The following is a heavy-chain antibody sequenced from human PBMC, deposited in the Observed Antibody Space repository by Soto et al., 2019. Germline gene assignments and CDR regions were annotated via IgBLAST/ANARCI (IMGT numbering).Heavy chain of an antibody. Sequence: SXXXSLTXXVSGASINSNVHYWGWVRQSPGKGLEWIASVFYTGSPYHNPSLESRVSISVDTSDNQFSLKVTSVTAADTGIYYCARHPFGGYAFDSWGQGTLVTVSS. CDR1: GASINSNVHY. D-gene: IGHD3-16*01. J-gene: IGHJ4*02. CDR3: ARHPFGGYAFDS. CDR2: VFYTGSP. V-gene: IGHV4-39*01.